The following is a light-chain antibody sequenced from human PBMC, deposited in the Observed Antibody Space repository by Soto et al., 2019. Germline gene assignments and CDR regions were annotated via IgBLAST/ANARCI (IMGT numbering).Light chain of an antibody. J-gene: IGLJ1*01. V-gene: IGLV2-14*03. Sequence: QSVLTQPASVSGSPGHPITVSCTGTTSDIGGFAYVAWYQQHHGKAPKLMIFDVSNRPSGVSDRFSGSKSGNTASLSISGLQAEDEADYYCSSYTTTGTQVFGTGTKLTVL. CDR2: DVS. CDR3: SSYTTTGTQV. CDR1: TSDIGGFAY.